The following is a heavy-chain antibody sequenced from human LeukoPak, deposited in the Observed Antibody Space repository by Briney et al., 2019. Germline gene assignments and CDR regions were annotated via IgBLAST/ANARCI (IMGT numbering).Heavy chain of an antibody. J-gene: IGHJ4*02. V-gene: IGHV3-9*01. Sequence: SLRLSCAASGFTFADYAMHWVRQTPGKGLEWVSGISWNSGNIDYADSVKGRFTISRDNAKNSLYLQMNSLRAEDTAVYYCARGVGNFRYYFDYWGQGTLVTVSS. CDR2: ISWNSGNI. CDR3: ARGVGNFRYYFDY. D-gene: IGHD2/OR15-2a*01. CDR1: GFTFADYA.